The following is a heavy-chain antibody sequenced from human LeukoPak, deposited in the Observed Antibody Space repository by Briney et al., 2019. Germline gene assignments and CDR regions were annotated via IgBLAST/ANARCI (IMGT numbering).Heavy chain of an antibody. J-gene: IGHJ4*02. CDR1: GFNFSYYA. CDR2: IWFDGSND. D-gene: IGHD1-26*01. CDR3: ARLVGGTTGATDY. Sequence: GGSLRLSCTASGFNFSYYAMHWVRQVPGKGLTWVALIWFDGSNDYYEDSVKGRFTISRDNSKDTVCLQMNSLTVDDTAVYYCARLVGGTTGATDYWGQGSLVFVS. V-gene: IGHV3-33*01.